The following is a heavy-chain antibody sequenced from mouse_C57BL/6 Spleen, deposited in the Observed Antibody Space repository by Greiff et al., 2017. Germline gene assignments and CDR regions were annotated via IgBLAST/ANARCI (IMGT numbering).Heavy chain of an antibody. CDR2: IYPSDSET. Sequence: QVQLQQPGAELVRPGSSVKLSCKASGYTFTSYWMDWVKQRPGQGLEWIGNIYPSDSETHYNQKFKDKATLTVDKSSSTAYMQLSSLTSEDSAVXYCARSRDYARFAYWGQGTLVTVSA. V-gene: IGHV1-61*01. D-gene: IGHD2-4*01. CDR3: ARSRDYARFAY. CDR1: GYTFTSYW. J-gene: IGHJ3*01.